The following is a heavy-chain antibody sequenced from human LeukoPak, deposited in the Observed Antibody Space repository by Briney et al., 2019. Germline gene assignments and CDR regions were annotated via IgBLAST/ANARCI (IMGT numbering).Heavy chain of an antibody. CDR3: AKTRDFWSGYYCDY. Sequence: PGGSLRLSCAASGFTFSSYGMHWVRQAPGKGLEWVAVIWYDGSNKYYADSVKGRFTISRDNSKNTLYPQMNSLRAEDTAVYYCAKTRDFWSGYYCDYWGQGTLVTVSS. CDR2: IWYDGSNK. D-gene: IGHD3-3*01. V-gene: IGHV3-33*06. J-gene: IGHJ4*02. CDR1: GFTFSSYG.